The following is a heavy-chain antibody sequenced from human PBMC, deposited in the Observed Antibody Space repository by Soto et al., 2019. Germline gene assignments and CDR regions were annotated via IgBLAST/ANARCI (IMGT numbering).Heavy chain of an antibody. CDR1: GGSISSSSYY. Sequence: PSETLSLTCTVSGGSISSSSYYWGWIRQPPGKGLEWIGSIYYSGSTYYNLSLKSRVTISVDTSKNQFSLKLSSVTAADTAVYYCARHGIVVVPAAALGWFDPWGQGTLVTVSS. CDR3: ARHGIVVVPAAALGWFDP. V-gene: IGHV4-39*01. J-gene: IGHJ5*02. D-gene: IGHD2-2*01. CDR2: IYYSGST.